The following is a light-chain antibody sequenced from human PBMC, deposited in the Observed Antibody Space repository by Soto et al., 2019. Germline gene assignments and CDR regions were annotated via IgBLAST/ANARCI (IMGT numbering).Light chain of an antibody. Sequence: GDRVTITCRASQSISSWLAWYQQKPGKAPKLLIYDASSLESGVPLRFSGSGSGTEFTLTISSLQPDDFATYYCQHYNSYGTFGQGTKVDIK. CDR1: QSISSW. CDR3: QHYNSYGT. J-gene: IGKJ1*01. CDR2: DAS. V-gene: IGKV1-5*01.